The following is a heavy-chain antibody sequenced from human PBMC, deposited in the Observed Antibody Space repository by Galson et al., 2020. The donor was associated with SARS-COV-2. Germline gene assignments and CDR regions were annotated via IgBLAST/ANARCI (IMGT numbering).Heavy chain of an antibody. D-gene: IGHD3-3*01. V-gene: IGHV3-64*01. Sequence: GGSLSLSCAASGFAFSSYAMHWVRQAPGQGLEYVSAISSNGGSTYYANSVKGRFTISRDNSNNTLYLQMGSLRTEDMAVYYCARDGALTICGVVIAPLCDGLDVVGRGTTVTVAS. CDR1: GFAFSSYA. J-gene: IGHJ6*02. CDR3: ARDGALTICGVVIAPLCDGLDV. CDR2: ISSNGGST.